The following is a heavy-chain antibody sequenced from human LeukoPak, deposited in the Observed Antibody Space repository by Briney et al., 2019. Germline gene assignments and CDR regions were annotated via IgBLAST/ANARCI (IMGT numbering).Heavy chain of an antibody. V-gene: IGHV4-59*01. CDR2: IHYRGST. J-gene: IGHJ5*02. CDR3: ARARDITVAGTWGDNWFDP. D-gene: IGHD6-19*01. CDR1: GGSISNFY. Sequence: SETLSLTCTVSGGSISNFYWSWIRQSPGKGLEWIGYIHYRGSTNYNPSLKSRVTISVATSKSQFSLKLSSVTAADTAMYYCARARDITVAGTWGDNWFDPWGQGTLVTVSS.